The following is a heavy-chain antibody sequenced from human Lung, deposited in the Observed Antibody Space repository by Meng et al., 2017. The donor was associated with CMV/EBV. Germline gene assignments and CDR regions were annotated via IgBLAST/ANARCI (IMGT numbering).Heavy chain of an antibody. V-gene: IGHV3-7*01. Sequence: GEXXKISCAASGFTFSSYWMSWVRQAPGKGLEWVANIKQDGSEKYYVDSVKGRFTISRDNAKNSLYLQMNSLRAEDTAVYYCARDSASVGSGYYYYYGMDVXGQGXTVTVSS. D-gene: IGHD2-15*01. J-gene: IGHJ6*02. CDR3: ARDSASVGSGYYYYYGMDV. CDR1: GFTFSSYW. CDR2: IKQDGSEK.